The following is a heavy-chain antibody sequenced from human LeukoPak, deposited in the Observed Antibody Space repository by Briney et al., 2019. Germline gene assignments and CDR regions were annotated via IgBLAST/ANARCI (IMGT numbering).Heavy chain of an antibody. CDR2: VSGSGGNS. Sequence: GGSLRLSCAASGFSFSSYAMSWVRQAPGKGLEWVSAVSGSGGNSWYSDSVKGRFTISRDTSKTTLFLQMNSLRAEGTAVYDCAKERRSRLAATDFYYWGQGTLVTVSS. V-gene: IGHV3-23*01. D-gene: IGHD2-15*01. CDR3: AKERRSRLAATDFYY. CDR1: GFSFSSYA. J-gene: IGHJ4*02.